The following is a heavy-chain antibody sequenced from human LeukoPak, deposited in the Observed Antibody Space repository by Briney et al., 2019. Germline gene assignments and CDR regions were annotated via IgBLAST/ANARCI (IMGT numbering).Heavy chain of an antibody. CDR1: GGSFSGYY. J-gene: IGHJ4*02. CDR3: ARENPRIRYYFDY. Sequence: PSETLSLTCAVYGGSFSGYYWSWIRQPPGKGLEWIGEINRSGSTNYSPSLKSRVTISVDTSKNQFSLKLSSVTAADTAVYYCARENPRIRYYFDYWGQGTLVTVSS. D-gene: IGHD2/OR15-2a*01. V-gene: IGHV4-34*01. CDR2: INRSGST.